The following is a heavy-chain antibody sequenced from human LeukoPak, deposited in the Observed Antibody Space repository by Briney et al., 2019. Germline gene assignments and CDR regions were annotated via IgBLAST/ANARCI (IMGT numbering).Heavy chain of an antibody. D-gene: IGHD6-19*01. V-gene: IGHV3-23*01. CDR3: ARRKRGSGGPFDY. J-gene: IGHJ4*02. CDR2: ISGSGGGT. Sequence: GGSLRLSCAASGFTFSTYAMSWVRQAAGKGLEWVSLISGSGGGTYYADSVKGRFTISRDNSKNTLYLQLNSLRVEDTAIYFCARRKRGSGGPFDYWGQGTLVTVSS. CDR1: GFTFSTYA.